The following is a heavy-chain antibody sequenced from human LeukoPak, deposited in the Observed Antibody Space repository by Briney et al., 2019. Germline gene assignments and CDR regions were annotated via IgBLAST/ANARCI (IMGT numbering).Heavy chain of an antibody. Sequence: KPSETLSLTCTVSGGSISSYYWSWIRQPPGKGLEWIGYIYYSGSTNYNPSLKSRATTSVDTSKNQFSLKLSSVTAADTAVYYCVSLFNWNYDHWFDPWGQGTLVTVSS. D-gene: IGHD1-7*01. V-gene: IGHV4-59*01. CDR2: IYYSGST. J-gene: IGHJ5*02. CDR1: GGSISSYY. CDR3: VSLFNWNYDHWFDP.